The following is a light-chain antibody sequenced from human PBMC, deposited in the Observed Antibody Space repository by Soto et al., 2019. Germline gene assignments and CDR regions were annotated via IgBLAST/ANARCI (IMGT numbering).Light chain of an antibody. CDR3: MQALQTPLT. CDR1: QSLLHSNGYNY. J-gene: IGKJ4*01. Sequence: DIVMTQSPLSLAVTPGEPASISCRSSQSLLHSNGYNYFDWYLQKPGQSPQLLIYLGSNRAPGVPDRFNGSGSGTDFTLKISRVEAEDVGVYYCMQALQTPLTFGGGTKVDIK. CDR2: LGS. V-gene: IGKV2-28*01.